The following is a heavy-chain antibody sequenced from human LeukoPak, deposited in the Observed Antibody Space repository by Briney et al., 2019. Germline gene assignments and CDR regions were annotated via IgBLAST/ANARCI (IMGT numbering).Heavy chain of an antibody. CDR2: IYIGGST. V-gene: IGHV3-53*01. CDR1: GFTVSSNY. CDR3: ARDPDCSGGSCYSSY. Sequence: GESLRLSCAASGFTVSSNYMSWVRQAPGKGLEWVSVIYIGGSTYYADSVKGRFTISRDNSKNTLYLQMNSLRAEDTAVYYCARDPDCSGGSCYSSYWGQGTLVTVSS. D-gene: IGHD2-15*01. J-gene: IGHJ4*02.